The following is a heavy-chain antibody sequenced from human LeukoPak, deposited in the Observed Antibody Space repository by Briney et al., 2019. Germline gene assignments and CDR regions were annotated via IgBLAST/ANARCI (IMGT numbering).Heavy chain of an antibody. Sequence: GGALRLSCAASGFTFEEYTIHWVRQPPGKGLEWVSAISGSGGSTYYADSVKGRFTISRDNSKNTLYLQMNSLRAEDTAVYYCAKDVAAAGTNWFDPWGQGTLVTVSS. CDR2: ISGSGGST. V-gene: IGHV3-23*01. J-gene: IGHJ5*02. CDR3: AKDVAAAGTNWFDP. D-gene: IGHD6-13*01. CDR1: GFTFEEYT.